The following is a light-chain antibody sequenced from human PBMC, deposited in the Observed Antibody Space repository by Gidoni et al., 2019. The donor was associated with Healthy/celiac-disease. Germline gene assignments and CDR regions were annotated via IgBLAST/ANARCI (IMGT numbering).Light chain of an antibody. V-gene: IGKV3-20*01. CDR1: QSVSSSY. CDR3: QQYGSSRT. J-gene: IGKJ1*01. CDR2: GAS. Sequence: EIVLTPSPGTLSLSPGERATLSCRASQSVSSSYLAWYQQKPGQAPRLLNYGASSRATGIPDRVSGSGSGTDFTLTISRLEPEDVAVYYCQQYGSSRTFGQGTKVEIK.